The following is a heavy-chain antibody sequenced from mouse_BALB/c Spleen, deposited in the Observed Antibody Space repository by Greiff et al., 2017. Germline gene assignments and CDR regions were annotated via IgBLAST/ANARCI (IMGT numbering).Heavy chain of an antibody. Sequence: EVKLVESGGGLVKPGGSLKLSCAASGFTFSDYYMYWVRQTPEKRLEWVATISDGGSYTYYPDSVKGRFTISRDNAKNNLYLQMSSLKSEDTAMYYCARDHDGKGFAYWGQGTLVTVSA. CDR2: ISDGGSYT. CDR1: GFTFSDYY. V-gene: IGHV5-4*02. J-gene: IGHJ3*01. CDR3: ARDHDGKGFAY. D-gene: IGHD2-1*01.